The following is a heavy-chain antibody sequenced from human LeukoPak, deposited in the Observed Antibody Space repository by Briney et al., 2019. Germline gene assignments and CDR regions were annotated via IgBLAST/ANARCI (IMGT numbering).Heavy chain of an antibody. J-gene: IGHJ4*02. Sequence: ASVKVSCKASGYTFTSYDINWVRQAIGQGLEWMGWMNPNSGNTGYAQKFQGRVTMTRNTSISTAYMELSSLRSEDTAVYYCARGKRRIVGAICCVYWGQGTLVTVSS. CDR2: MNPNSGNT. D-gene: IGHD1-26*01. CDR1: GYTFTSYD. CDR3: ARGKRRIVGAICCVY. V-gene: IGHV1-8*01.